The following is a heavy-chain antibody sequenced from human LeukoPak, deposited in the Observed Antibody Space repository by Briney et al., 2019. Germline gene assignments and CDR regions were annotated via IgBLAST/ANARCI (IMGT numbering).Heavy chain of an antibody. D-gene: IGHD4-17*01. Sequence: GGSLRLSCAASGFTFSSYAMSWVRQAPGKGLEWVSSISSTGGTTYYADSVKGRFTISRDNSKNTLFLQVNSLRAEDTAIYYCAKGFYGSRYWYFDRWGRGTLVTVSS. CDR2: ISSTGGTT. V-gene: IGHV3-23*01. CDR3: AKGFYGSRYWYFDR. CDR1: GFTFSSYA. J-gene: IGHJ2*01.